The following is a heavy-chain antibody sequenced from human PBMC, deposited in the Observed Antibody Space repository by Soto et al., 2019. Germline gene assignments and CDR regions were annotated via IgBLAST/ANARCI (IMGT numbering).Heavy chain of an antibody. Sequence: SVKVSCKASGFTFASSAGQWVRQARGQRLEWIGWIVVGSGNTNYAQKFQERVTITRDMSTSTAYMELSSLRSEDTAVYYCAAELDYGVAFDIWGQGTMVTVSS. V-gene: IGHV1-58*01. CDR3: AAELDYGVAFDI. D-gene: IGHD4-17*01. CDR2: IVVGSGNT. J-gene: IGHJ3*02. CDR1: GFTFASSA.